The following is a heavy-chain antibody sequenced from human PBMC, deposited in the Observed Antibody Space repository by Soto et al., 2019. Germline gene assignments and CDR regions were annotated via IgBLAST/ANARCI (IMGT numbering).Heavy chain of an antibody. CDR1: GGSISSSSYY. V-gene: IGHV4-39*01. CDR2: IYYSGST. Sequence: LSLTCTVSGGSISSSSYYWGWIRQPPGKGLEWIGSIYYSGSTYYNPSLKSRVTISVDTSKNQFSLKLSSVTAADTAVYYCARLGGWYYFDYWGQGTLVTVSS. D-gene: IGHD6-19*01. CDR3: ARLGGWYYFDY. J-gene: IGHJ4*02.